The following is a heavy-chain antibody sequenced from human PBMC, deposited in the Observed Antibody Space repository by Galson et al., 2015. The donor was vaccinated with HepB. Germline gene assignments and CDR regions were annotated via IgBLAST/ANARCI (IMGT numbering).Heavy chain of an antibody. V-gene: IGHV3-53*04. J-gene: IGHJ3*02. CDR3: ARVSSFWSGSGSYAFDI. CDR2: IYSGGST. Sequence: SLRLSCAASGFTVSSNYMSWVRQAPGKGLEWVSVIYSGGSTYYADSVKGRFTISRHNSKSTLYLQMNSLRAEDTAVYYCARVSSFWSGSGSYAFDIWGQGTMVTVSS. CDR1: GFTVSSNY. D-gene: IGHD3-10*01.